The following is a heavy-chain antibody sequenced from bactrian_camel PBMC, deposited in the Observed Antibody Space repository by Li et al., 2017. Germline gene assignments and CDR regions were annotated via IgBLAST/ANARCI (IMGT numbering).Heavy chain of an antibody. CDR1: PHFANMEY. J-gene: IGHJ4*01. CDR3: AAGMREFSPLKDTATIMLSCDNY. Sequence: HVQLVESGGGSVQAGGSLKLSCVASPHFANMEYMAWFRQAPGKEREGVASIIRDGTRRYAASVKGRFTISKDNAKRKLYLQMNDLKPEDTAMYYCAAGMREFSPLKDTATIMLSCDNYWGQGTQVTVS. CDR2: IIRDGTR. D-gene: IGHD4*01. V-gene: IGHV3S53*01.